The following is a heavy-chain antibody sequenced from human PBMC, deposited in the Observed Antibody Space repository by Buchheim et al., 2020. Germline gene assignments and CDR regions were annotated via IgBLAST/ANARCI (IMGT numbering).Heavy chain of an antibody. D-gene: IGHD1-1*01. CDR3: TTSRGRYLNMDV. CDR1: GFTFSNAW. J-gene: IGHJ6*02. Sequence: EVPLVESGGGLVKPGGSLRLSCAASGFTFSNAWMTWVRQAPGKGLEWVGRIKSKDDGGTTDYAAHVKGRFTISRDDSKNTLYLQMNSLKTEDTAVYYCTTSRGRYLNMDVWGQGTT. V-gene: IGHV3-15*01. CDR2: IKSKDDGGTT.